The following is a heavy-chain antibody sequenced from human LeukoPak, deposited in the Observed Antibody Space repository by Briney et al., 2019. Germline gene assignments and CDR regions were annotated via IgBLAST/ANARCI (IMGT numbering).Heavy chain of an antibody. CDR3: AREDYYDSSGQNWFDP. J-gene: IGHJ5*02. CDR1: GGSISSYY. CDR2: IYYSGST. V-gene: IGHV4-59*01. Sequence: SETLSLTCTVSGGSISSYYWSWIRQPPGKGLEWIGYIYYSGSTNYNPSLKSRVTISVDTSKNQFSLKLSSVTAADTAVYYCAREDYYDSSGQNWFDPWGQGTLVTVSS. D-gene: IGHD3-22*01.